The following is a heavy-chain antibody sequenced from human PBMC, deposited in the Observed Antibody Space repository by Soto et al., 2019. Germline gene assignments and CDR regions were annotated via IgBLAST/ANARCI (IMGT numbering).Heavy chain of an antibody. CDR1: GYTFSSYH. J-gene: IGHJ4*02. CDR2: LSAYNTNT. Sequence: QVQLVQSGAEVKKPGASVKVSCKTSGYTFSSYHISWVRQAPGQGLEWMGWLSAYNTNTNYAQKFQGRVTMTTDTLASTAYLELRSLRSDATAVYYCARDTPPTDYWGQGTLVTVSS. V-gene: IGHV1-18*01. CDR3: ARDTPPTDY.